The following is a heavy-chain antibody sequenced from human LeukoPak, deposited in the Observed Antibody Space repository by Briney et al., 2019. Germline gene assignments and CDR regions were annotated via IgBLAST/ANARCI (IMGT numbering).Heavy chain of an antibody. V-gene: IGHV3-7*01. CDR2: IKQDGSEK. CDR3: ARGGDIVVVVAATHDY. J-gene: IGHJ4*02. D-gene: IGHD2-15*01. CDR1: GFTFSSYW. Sequence: GGSLRLSCAASGFTFSSYWMSWVRQAPGKGLEWVANIKQDGSEKYYVDSVKGRFTISRDNAKNSLYLQMNGLRAEDTAVYYCARGGDIVVVVAATHDYWGQGTLVTVSS.